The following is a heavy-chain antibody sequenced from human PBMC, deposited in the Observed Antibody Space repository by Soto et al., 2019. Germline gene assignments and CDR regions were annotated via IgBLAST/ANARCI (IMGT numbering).Heavy chain of an antibody. CDR3: ARGKPLGLRRAFDI. CDR2: IIPIFGTA. D-gene: IGHD4-17*01. J-gene: IGHJ3*02. Sequence: GASVKVSCKASGGTFSSYAISWVRQAPGQGLEWMGGIIPIFGTANYAQKFQGRVTITADKSTSTAYMELSSLRSEDTAVYYCARGKPLGLRRAFDIWGQGTMVTVSS. CDR1: GGTFSSYA. V-gene: IGHV1-69*06.